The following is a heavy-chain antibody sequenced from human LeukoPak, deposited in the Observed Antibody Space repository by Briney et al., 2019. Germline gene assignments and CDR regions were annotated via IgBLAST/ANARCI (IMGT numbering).Heavy chain of an antibody. D-gene: IGHD4-17*01. V-gene: IGHV1-2*06. CDR2: ITPNSGGT. CDR3: ARDLSYGDYDFDI. J-gene: IGHJ3*02. CDR1: GYTFTGYY. Sequence: GASVKVSCKASGYTFTGYYMHWMRQAPGQGLEWMGRITPNSGGTNYAQKFQGRVTMTRDTSISTAYIELSRLRSDDTAMYYCARDLSYGDYDFDIWGQGTMVTVSS.